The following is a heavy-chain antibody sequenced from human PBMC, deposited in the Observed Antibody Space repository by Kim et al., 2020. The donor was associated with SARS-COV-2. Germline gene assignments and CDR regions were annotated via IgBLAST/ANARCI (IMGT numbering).Heavy chain of an antibody. CDR1: GGSISSSNW. CDR3: ARFFFVGPTAARQHY. J-gene: IGHJ4*02. V-gene: IGHV4-4*02. Sequence: SETLSLTCAVSGGSISSSNWWSWVRQPPGKGLEWIGEIYHSGSTNYNPSLKSRVTISVDKSKNQFSLKLSSVTAADTAVYYCARFFFVGPTAARQHYWGQGTLVTVSS. CDR2: IYHSGST. D-gene: IGHD6-6*01.